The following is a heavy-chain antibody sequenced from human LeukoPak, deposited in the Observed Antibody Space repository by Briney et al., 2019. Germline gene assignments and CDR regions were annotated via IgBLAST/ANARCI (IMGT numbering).Heavy chain of an antibody. CDR3: ARLARNDYYLAY. J-gene: IGHJ4*02. CDR2: INPNSGGT. D-gene: IGHD3-22*01. V-gene: IGHV1-2*02. CDR1: GYTFTRYY. Sequence: ASVKVSCKASGYTFTRYYMHWVRQAPGQGLEWMGWINPNSGGTNYAQKFQGRVTMTRDTSISTAYMELSRLRSDDTAVYYCARLARNDYYLAYWGQGTLVTVSS.